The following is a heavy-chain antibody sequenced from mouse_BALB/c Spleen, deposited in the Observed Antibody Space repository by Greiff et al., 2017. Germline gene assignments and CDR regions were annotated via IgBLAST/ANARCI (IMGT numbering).Heavy chain of an antibody. J-gene: IGHJ3*01. Sequence: VKVVESGPGLVAPSQSLSITCTVSGFSLTSYGVHWVRQPPGKGLEWLGVIWAGGSTNYNSALMSRLSISKDNSKSQVFLKMNSLQTDDTAMYYCARFYGNYSAWFAYWGQGTLVTVSA. V-gene: IGHV2-9*02. D-gene: IGHD2-1*01. CDR2: IWAGGST. CDR1: GFSLTSYG. CDR3: ARFYGNYSAWFAY.